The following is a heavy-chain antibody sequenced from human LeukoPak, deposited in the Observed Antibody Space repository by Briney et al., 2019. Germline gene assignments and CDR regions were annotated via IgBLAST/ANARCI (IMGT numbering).Heavy chain of an antibody. V-gene: IGHV3-23*01. D-gene: IGHD1-26*01. J-gene: IGHJ4*02. CDR1: GLTFISYA. CDR3: AKGWELPLYYFDY. CDR2: ISGGGGST. Sequence: GGSLRLSCAASGLTFISYAMNWVRQAPGRGLEWVSAISGGGGSTYYADSVKGRFTISRDNSKNTLSLQMNSLRAEDTAVYYCAKGWELPLYYFDYWGQGTLVTVSS.